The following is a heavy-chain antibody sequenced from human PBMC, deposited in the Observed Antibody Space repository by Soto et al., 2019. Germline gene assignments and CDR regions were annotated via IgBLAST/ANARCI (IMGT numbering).Heavy chain of an antibody. CDR3: ASLDIVVVPAAMLRPSCP. D-gene: IGHD2-2*01. V-gene: IGHV1-69*02. CDR1: GGTFSSYT. Sequence: QVQLVQSGAEVKKPGSSVKVSCKASGGTFSSYTISWVRQAPGQGLEWMGRIIPILGIANYAQKFQGRVTITADKSTSTAYMELSSLRSEDTAVYYCASLDIVVVPAAMLRPSCPWGQGTLVTVSS. J-gene: IGHJ5*02. CDR2: IIPILGIA.